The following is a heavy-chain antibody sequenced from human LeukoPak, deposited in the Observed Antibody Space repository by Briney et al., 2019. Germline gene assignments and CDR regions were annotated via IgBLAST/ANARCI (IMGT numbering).Heavy chain of an antibody. D-gene: IGHD1-26*01. CDR2: INEGGNVK. J-gene: IGHJ3*02. V-gene: IGHV3-7*01. CDR3: ARGGGSYFVDAFDI. Sequence: GGSLRLSCAASGFTFSAYWMTWVRQAPGKGLEWVANINEGGNVKFYVDSVKGRFTISRDNTKNSLYLQMNSLKAEDTAVYYCARGGGSYFVDAFDIWGQGTMVTVSS. CDR1: GFTFSAYW.